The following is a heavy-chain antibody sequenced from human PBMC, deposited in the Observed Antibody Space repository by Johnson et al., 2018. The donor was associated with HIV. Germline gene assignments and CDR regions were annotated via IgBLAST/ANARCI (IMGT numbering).Heavy chain of an antibody. Sequence: QVQLVESGGGLVQPGGSLRLSCAASGFTFSDYYMSWIRQAPGKGLEWVAVISYDGSNKYYADSVKGRFTISRDNSKNTLYLQMNSLRPEDTAVDYCAREGGDAIDSWGQGTMVTVSA. V-gene: IGHV3-30-3*01. J-gene: IGHJ3*02. D-gene: IGHD1-26*01. CDR1: GFTFSDYY. CDR3: AREGGDAIDS. CDR2: ISYDGSNK.